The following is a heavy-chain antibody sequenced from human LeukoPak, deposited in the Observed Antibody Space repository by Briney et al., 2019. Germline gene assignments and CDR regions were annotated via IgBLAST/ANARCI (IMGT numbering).Heavy chain of an antibody. Sequence: SETLSLTCTVSGGSISSYYWGWIRQPPGEGLEWIGSIYYSGSTYYNPSLKSRVTISVDTSKNQFSLKLSSVTAADTAVYYCARDGDTAMVKIDYWGQGTLVTVSS. V-gene: IGHV4-39*07. D-gene: IGHD5-18*01. J-gene: IGHJ4*02. CDR3: ARDGDTAMVKIDY. CDR1: GGSISSYY. CDR2: IYYSGST.